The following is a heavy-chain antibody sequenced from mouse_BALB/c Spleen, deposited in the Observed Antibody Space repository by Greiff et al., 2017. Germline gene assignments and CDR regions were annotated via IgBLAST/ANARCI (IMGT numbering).Heavy chain of an antibody. CDR1: GYTFTSYW. V-gene: IGHV1S22*01. CDR2: IYPGSGST. D-gene: IGHD2-3*01. CDR3: TRGRYDRHYYAMDY. Sequence: LQQPGSELVRPGASVKLSCKASGYTFTSYWMHWVKQRHGQGLEWIGNIYPGSGSTNYDEKFKSKGTLTVDTSSSTAYMHLSSLTSEDSAVYYCTRGRYDRHYYAMDYWGQGTSVTVSS. J-gene: IGHJ4*01.